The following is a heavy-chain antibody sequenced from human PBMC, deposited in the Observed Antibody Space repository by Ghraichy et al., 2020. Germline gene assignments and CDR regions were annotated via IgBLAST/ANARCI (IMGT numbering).Heavy chain of an antibody. J-gene: IGHJ4*02. Sequence: LSLTCAASGFTFSNYAMSWVRQAPGKGPEWVSTVTGGGGSTYYADSVKGRFTISRDNSRNTVSLQMSSLRDENTTVYYCVKGRPFDYWGQGTLVAVSS. CDR2: VTGGGGST. V-gene: IGHV3-23*01. CDR3: VKGRPFDY. CDR1: GFTFSNYA.